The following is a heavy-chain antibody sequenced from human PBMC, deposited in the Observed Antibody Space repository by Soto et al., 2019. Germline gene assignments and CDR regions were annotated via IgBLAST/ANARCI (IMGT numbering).Heavy chain of an antibody. Sequence: EVLLLESGGGLVQPGGSLRLSCEASGFSFSSFAMNWVRQAPGKGLEWVSAIGDSGASTYYADSVKGRFTISRDNSRNTRYLKLNSLRAEDTAVYYCAKGVELDVWGNGTTVTVSS. CDR2: IGDSGAST. CDR1: GFSFSSFA. V-gene: IGHV3-23*01. D-gene: IGHD1-26*01. CDR3: AKGVELDV. J-gene: IGHJ6*04.